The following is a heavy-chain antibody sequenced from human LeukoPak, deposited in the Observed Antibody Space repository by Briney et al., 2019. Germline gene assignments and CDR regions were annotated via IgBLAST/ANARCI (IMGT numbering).Heavy chain of an antibody. CDR3: ARDNSVEDTAWWFDP. CDR2: ISYSGST. Sequence: PSETLSLTCIVSGGSISGYYWSWIRQPPGKGMEWIGYISYSGSTFYNPSLRSRVTMSMDTSTNQFSLKLSSVTTADTAVYYCARDNSVEDTAWWFDPWGQGTLVTVSS. J-gene: IGHJ5*02. V-gene: IGHV4-59*01. D-gene: IGHD4-23*01. CDR1: GGSISGYY.